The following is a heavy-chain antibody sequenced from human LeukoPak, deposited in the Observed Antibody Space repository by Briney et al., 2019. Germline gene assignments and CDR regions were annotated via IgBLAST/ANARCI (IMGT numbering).Heavy chain of an antibody. Sequence: ASVKVSCKASGYTFTSYYMHWVRQAPGQGLEWMGIINPSGGSTSYAQKLQGRVTMTTDTSTSTAYMELSSLRSEDTAVYYCARLDCSSTSCLHYYYYMDVWGKGTTVTVSS. D-gene: IGHD2-2*01. CDR2: INPSGGST. CDR1: GYTFTSYY. CDR3: ARLDCSSTSCLHYYYYMDV. J-gene: IGHJ6*03. V-gene: IGHV1-46*01.